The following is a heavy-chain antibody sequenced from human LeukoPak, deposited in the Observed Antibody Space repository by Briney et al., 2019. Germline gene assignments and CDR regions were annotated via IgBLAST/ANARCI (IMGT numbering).Heavy chain of an antibody. V-gene: IGHV4-34*01. CDR1: GGSFSGYY. CDR3: ARGTIVGARFDY. CDR2: INHSGST. D-gene: IGHD1-26*01. J-gene: IGHJ4*02. Sequence: SETLSLTCAVYGGSFSGYYWSWIRQPPGKGLEWIGEINHSGSTNYNPSLKSRVTISVDTSKNQFSLKPSSVTAADTAVYYCARGTIVGARFDYWGQGTLVTVSS.